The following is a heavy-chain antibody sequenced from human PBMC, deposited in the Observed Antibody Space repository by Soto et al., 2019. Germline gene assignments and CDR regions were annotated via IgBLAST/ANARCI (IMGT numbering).Heavy chain of an antibody. Sequence: QLQLQESGSGLVKPSQTLSLTCAVSGGSISRGGYSRSWIRQPPGKGLEWIGYIYHSGSTYYNPSLKSRVTIAVDRFRNQFSLKLSSVTAADTAVYYCARDNTVGSGYYSYYYGMDVWGQGTTVTVSS. J-gene: IGHJ6*02. CDR1: GGSISRGGYS. V-gene: IGHV4-30-2*01. D-gene: IGHD3-3*01. CDR2: IYHSGST. CDR3: ARDNTVGSGYYSYYYGMDV.